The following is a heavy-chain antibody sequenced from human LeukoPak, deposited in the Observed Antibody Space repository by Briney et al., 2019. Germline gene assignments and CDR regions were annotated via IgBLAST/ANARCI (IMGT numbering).Heavy chain of an antibody. V-gene: IGHV1-2*04. J-gene: IGHJ6*02. CDR3: ARDRGSSSWSYYYYGMDV. Sequence: ASVKVSCEASGYTFTGYYMHWVRQAPGRGLEWMGWINPNSGGTNYAQKFRGWVTMTRDTSISTAYMELSRLRSDDTAVYYCARDRGSSSWSYYYYGMDVWGQGTTVTVSS. D-gene: IGHD6-13*01. CDR1: GYTFTGYY. CDR2: INPNSGGT.